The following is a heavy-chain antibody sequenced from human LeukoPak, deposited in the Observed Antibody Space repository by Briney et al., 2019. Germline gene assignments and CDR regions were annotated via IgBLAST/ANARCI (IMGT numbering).Heavy chain of an antibody. Sequence: PSGTLSLTCGVSGASISRPYWWIWVRQPPGKGLGWIAEISYSGNTHYNPSLKSRVIISLDKSKNLVFLKLNSVTAADTAMYYCARDGGSDQYYFDNWGQGTLVTVSS. V-gene: IGHV4-4*02. D-gene: IGHD6-19*01. CDR1: GASISRPYW. J-gene: IGHJ4*02. CDR2: ISYSGNT. CDR3: ARDGGSDQYYFDN.